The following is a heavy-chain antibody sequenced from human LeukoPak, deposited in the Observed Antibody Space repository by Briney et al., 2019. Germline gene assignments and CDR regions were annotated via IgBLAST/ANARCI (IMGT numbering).Heavy chain of an antibody. CDR2: IKTDGSQI. D-gene: IGHD7-27*01. V-gene: IGHV3-7*01. CDR3: ARDLNWETY. J-gene: IGHJ4*02. CDR1: GFTFNNAW. Sequence: QSGGSLRLSCAASGFTFNNAWMTWVRQAPGKGLEWVANIKTDGSQIYYLDSVKGRFTISRDNAKNSLYLQMNSLRAEDTAVYYCARDLNWETYWGQGTLVSVSS.